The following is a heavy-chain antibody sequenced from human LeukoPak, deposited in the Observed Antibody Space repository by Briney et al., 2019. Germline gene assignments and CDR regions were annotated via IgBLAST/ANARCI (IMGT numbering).Heavy chain of an antibody. CDR2: ISGTGGST. CDR1: GFTVSSNY. CDR3: AKGRCSGGSCYGRGLDY. J-gene: IGHJ4*02. Sequence: GGSLRLSCAASGFTVSSNYMSWVRQAPGKGLEWVSGISGTGGSTYYADSVKGRFTISRDNSKNTVYLQMNSLNAEDTAVYYCAKGRCSGGSCYGRGLDYWGQGTLVTVSS. V-gene: IGHV3-23*01. D-gene: IGHD2-15*01.